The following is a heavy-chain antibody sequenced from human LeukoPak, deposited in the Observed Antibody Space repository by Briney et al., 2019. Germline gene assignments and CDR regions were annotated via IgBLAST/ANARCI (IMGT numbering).Heavy chain of an antibody. J-gene: IGHJ6*03. CDR1: GFTFSSYS. Sequence: GGSLRLSCAASGFTFSSYSMNWVRQAPGKGLEWVSYISSSSSTIYYADSVKGRFTISRDNSKSTLYLHMNSLRAEDTALYYCAKVAGRAFGAVIASRARYYMDVWGKGTTVTVSS. CDR3: AKVAGRAFGAVIASRARYYMDV. D-gene: IGHD3-16*02. CDR2: ISSSSSTI. V-gene: IGHV3-48*01.